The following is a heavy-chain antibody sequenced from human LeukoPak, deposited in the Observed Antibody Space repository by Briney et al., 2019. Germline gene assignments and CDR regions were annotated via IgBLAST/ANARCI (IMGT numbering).Heavy chain of an antibody. CDR1: GYTFTGYY. J-gene: IGHJ4*02. D-gene: IGHD3-3*01. CDR3: ARDLFVSEDPRKFGY. Sequence: ASVKVSCKASGYTFTGYYMHWVRQAPGQGLEWMGWINPNSGGTNYAQKFQGRVTMTRDTSISTAYMELSRLRSDDTAVYYCARDLFVSEDPRKFGYWGQGTLVTVSS. CDR2: INPNSGGT. V-gene: IGHV1-2*02.